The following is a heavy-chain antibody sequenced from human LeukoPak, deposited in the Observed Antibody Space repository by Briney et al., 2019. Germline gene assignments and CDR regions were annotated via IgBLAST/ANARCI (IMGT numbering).Heavy chain of an antibody. J-gene: IGHJ3*02. CDR3: ARHPYCSGGSCYSNDAFDI. CDR1: GYSFTSYW. Sequence: GESLKISCKGSGYSFTSYWIGWVRQMPGKGLEWMGIIYPGDSDTRYSPSFQGQVTISADKSISTAYLQWSSPKASDTAMYYCARHPYCSGGSCYSNDAFDIWGQGTMVTVSS. V-gene: IGHV5-51*01. CDR2: IYPGDSDT. D-gene: IGHD2-15*01.